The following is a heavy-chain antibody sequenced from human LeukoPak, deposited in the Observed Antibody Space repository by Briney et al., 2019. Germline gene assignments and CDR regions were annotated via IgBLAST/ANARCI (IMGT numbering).Heavy chain of an antibody. V-gene: IGHV3-30-3*01. CDR2: ISYDGSNK. D-gene: IGHD3-10*01. CDR1: GFTFSSYA. Sequence: GRSLRLSCAASGFTFSSYAMHWVRQAPGKGLEWVAVISYDGSNKYYADSVKGRFTISRDNSKNTLYLQMNSLRAEDTAVYYCAKDSSGSYLYHYYYYGMDVWGQGTTVTVSS. J-gene: IGHJ6*02. CDR3: AKDSSGSYLYHYYYYGMDV.